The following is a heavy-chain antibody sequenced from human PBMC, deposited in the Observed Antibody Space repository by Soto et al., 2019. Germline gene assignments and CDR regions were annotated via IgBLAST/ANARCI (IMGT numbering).Heavy chain of an antibody. Sequence: EVQLVETGGGLIQPGGSPRLSCAASGFTVNSNYMSWVRQAPGKGLEWVSVIYSGGSTYYADSVKGRFTISRDNSKNTVYLQMNSLRVEDTAVYYCARVYYDILTGYRNWGQGILVTVSS. V-gene: IGHV3-53*02. CDR3: ARVYYDILTGYRN. D-gene: IGHD3-9*01. CDR2: IYSGGST. CDR1: GFTVNSNY. J-gene: IGHJ4*02.